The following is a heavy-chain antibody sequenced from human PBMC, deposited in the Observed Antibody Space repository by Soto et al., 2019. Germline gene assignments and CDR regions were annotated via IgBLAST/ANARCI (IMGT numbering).Heavy chain of an antibody. CDR2: ISSSGDSA. Sequence: WWSLRLCCAASGFIFSTYAMNWFRQAPGKGLEWVSAISSSGDSAYYAESVRGRFTISRDNSINTLYLQMRSLRPEDTAVYYCAHPRGYGVFDAVDIWGQGTMVTVSS. D-gene: IGHD4-17*01. CDR3: AHPRGYGVFDAVDI. V-gene: IGHV3-23*01. J-gene: IGHJ3*02. CDR1: GFIFSTYA.